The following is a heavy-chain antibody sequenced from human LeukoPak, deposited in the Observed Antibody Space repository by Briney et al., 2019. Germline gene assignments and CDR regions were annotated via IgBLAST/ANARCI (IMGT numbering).Heavy chain of an antibody. CDR2: IIPIFGTA. J-gene: IGHJ3*02. D-gene: IGHD3-3*01. CDR1: GGTFSSYA. Sequence: SVKVSCKASGGTFSSYAISWVRQAPGQGLEWMGGIIPIFGTANYAQKFQGRVTMTRDTSTSTVYMELSSLRSEDTAVYYCARDLDPLNFSLGRFLEWFQTTGAFDIWGQGTMVTVSS. CDR3: ARDLDPLNFSLGRFLEWFQTTGAFDI. V-gene: IGHV1-69*05.